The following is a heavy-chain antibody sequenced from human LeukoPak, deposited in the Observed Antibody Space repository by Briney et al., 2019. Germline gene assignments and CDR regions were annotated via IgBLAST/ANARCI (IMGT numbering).Heavy chain of an antibody. CDR3: ARGPTVTTDY. Sequence: SETLSLTCTVSGGSISSDSYFWGWIRQPPGKGLEWIGYIYYSGSSFCNPSLKSRVTMSVDTSKNQFSLRLNSVTAADTAVYYCARGPTVTTDYWGQGTLVTVSS. D-gene: IGHD4-17*01. J-gene: IGHJ4*02. CDR2: IYYSGSS. CDR1: GGSISSDSYF. V-gene: IGHV4-39*01.